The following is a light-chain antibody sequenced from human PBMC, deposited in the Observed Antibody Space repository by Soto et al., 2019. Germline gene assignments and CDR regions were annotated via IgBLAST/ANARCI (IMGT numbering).Light chain of an antibody. V-gene: IGLV2-23*01. Sequence: QSVLTQPASVSGSPGQSITISCTGTSSDVVSYNLVSWYQHHPGKAPKLMIYEGGKRPSGVSNRFSGSKSGNSASLTISGLQAEDEADYYCCSYAGSNTHYVFGTGTKVTV. CDR2: EGG. CDR3: CSYAGSNTHYV. J-gene: IGLJ1*01. CDR1: SSDVVSYNL.